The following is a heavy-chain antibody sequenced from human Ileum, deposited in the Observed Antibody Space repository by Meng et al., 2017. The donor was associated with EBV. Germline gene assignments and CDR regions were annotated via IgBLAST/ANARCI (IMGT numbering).Heavy chain of an antibody. Sequence: QGQLQEPGLRLVKPSGTLTLTCAVSGGSITNNNWSWVRQPPGQGLEWIGEISQSGSTYYNPSLKNRVTISGDKSKNNFSLRLSSVTAADTAVYYCAKRTGDRGDYFDYWGQGALVTVSS. D-gene: IGHD7-27*01. J-gene: IGHJ4*02. CDR3: AKRTGDRGDYFDY. V-gene: IGHV4-4*02. CDR1: GGSITNNNW. CDR2: ISQSGST.